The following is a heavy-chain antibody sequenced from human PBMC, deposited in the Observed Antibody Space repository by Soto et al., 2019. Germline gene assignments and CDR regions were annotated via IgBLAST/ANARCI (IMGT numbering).Heavy chain of an antibody. CDR2: IRSKANSYAT. Sequence: PGGSLILSCAASGFTFSGSAMHWVRQASGKGLEWVGRIRSKANSYATAYAASVKGRFTISRDDSKNTAYLQMNSLKTEDTAVEYCTRILYSGYDLGSSYYYYGMDVWGQGTTVTVCS. D-gene: IGHD5-12*01. CDR3: TRILYSGYDLGSSYYYYGMDV. CDR1: GFTFSGSA. J-gene: IGHJ6*02. V-gene: IGHV3-73*01.